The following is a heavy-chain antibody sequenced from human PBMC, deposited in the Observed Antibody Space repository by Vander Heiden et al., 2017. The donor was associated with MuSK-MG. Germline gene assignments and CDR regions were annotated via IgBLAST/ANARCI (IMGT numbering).Heavy chain of an antibody. V-gene: IGHV3-64D*06. CDR1: GFTFRSYA. CDR2: IRSNGGST. J-gene: IGHJ4*02. CDR3: VGRGYCSGGSCYLDY. Sequence: EVQLVESGGGLVQPGGSLRLPCSASGFTFRSYAMHWVRQAPGKGLEYVSAIRSNGGSTYYADSVKGRFTISRDNSKNTLYLQMSSLRAEDTAVYYCVGRGYCSGGSCYLDYWGQGTLVTVSS. D-gene: IGHD2-15*01.